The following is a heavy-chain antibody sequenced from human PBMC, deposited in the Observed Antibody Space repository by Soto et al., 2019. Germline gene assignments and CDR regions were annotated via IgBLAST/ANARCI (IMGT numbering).Heavy chain of an antibody. D-gene: IGHD2-8*01. Sequence: PGGSLRLSCAASGFTFSSYAMHWVRQAPGKGLEWVAVISYDGSNKYYADSVKGRFTISRDNSKNTLYLQMNSLRAEDTAVYYCARDRCTNGVCPYGMDFWGQGTTVTVSS. CDR2: ISYDGSNK. CDR3: ARDRCTNGVCPYGMDF. V-gene: IGHV3-30-3*01. CDR1: GFTFSSYA. J-gene: IGHJ6*02.